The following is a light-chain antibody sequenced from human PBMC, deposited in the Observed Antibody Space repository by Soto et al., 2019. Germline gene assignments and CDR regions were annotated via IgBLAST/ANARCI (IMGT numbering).Light chain of an antibody. Sequence: QSALTQPASVSGSPGQSITISCTGTSSDVGGYNYVPWYQQHPGKAPKLMIYDVSNRPSGVSNRFSGSKSGNTASLTISGLQAEDEADYYCSSYTSSSTPHYVFGTGTKLTVL. CDR1: SSDVGGYNY. V-gene: IGLV2-14*01. CDR3: SSYTSSSTPHYV. J-gene: IGLJ1*01. CDR2: DVS.